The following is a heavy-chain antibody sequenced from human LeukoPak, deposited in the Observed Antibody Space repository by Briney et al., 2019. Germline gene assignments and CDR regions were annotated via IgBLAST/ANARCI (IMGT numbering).Heavy chain of an antibody. CDR2: FDPEDGET. V-gene: IGHV1-24*01. D-gene: IGHD2-2*01. CDR1: GYTLTELS. Sequence: GASVKVSCKVSGYTLTELSMHWVRQAPGKGLEWMGGFDPEDGETIYAQKFQGRVTMTEDTSTDTAYMELSSLRSEDTAVYYCATHGYCSSTSCYVRGFDPWGQGTLVTVSS. J-gene: IGHJ5*02. CDR3: ATHGYCSSTSCYVRGFDP.